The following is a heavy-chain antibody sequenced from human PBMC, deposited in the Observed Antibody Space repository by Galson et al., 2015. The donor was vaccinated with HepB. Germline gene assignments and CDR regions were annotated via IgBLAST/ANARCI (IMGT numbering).Heavy chain of an antibody. CDR2: TSSSSSYI. CDR1: GFTFSNAW. V-gene: IGHV3-21*01. CDR3: ARDSSSWYGGVDY. Sequence: SLRLSCAASGFTFSNAWMNWVRQAPGKGLEWVSSTSSSSSYIYYADSVKGRFTISRDNAKNSLYLQMNSLRAEDTAVYYCARDSSSWYGGVDYWGQGTLVTVSS. D-gene: IGHD6-13*01. J-gene: IGHJ4*02.